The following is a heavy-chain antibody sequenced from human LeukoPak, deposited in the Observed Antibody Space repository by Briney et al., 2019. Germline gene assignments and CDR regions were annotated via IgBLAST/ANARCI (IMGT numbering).Heavy chain of an antibody. V-gene: IGHV1-18*01. CDR1: GYTFTSYG. CDR2: ISAYNGNT. CDR3: ATRSGYCSGGSCYESAFDI. Sequence: ASVKVSCKASGYTFTSYGTSWVRQAPGQGLEWMGWISAYNGNTNYAQKLQGRVTMTTDTSTSTAYMELRSLRSDDTAVYYCATRSGYCSGGSCYESAFDIWGQGTMVTVSS. J-gene: IGHJ3*02. D-gene: IGHD2-15*01.